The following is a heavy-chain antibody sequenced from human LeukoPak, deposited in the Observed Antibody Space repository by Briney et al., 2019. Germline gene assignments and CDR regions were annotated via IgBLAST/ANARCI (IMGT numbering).Heavy chain of an antibody. CDR1: GFTFSSYS. D-gene: IGHD1-1*01. Sequence: PGGSLRLSCVASGFTFSSYSMNWVRQAPGKGLEWVSSISSSSSYIYYADSVKGRFTISRDNAKNSLYLQMNSLRAEDTAVYYCARDRQLESRLIDYWGQGTLVTVSS. V-gene: IGHV3-21*01. J-gene: IGHJ4*02. CDR2: ISSSSSYI. CDR3: ARDRQLESRLIDY.